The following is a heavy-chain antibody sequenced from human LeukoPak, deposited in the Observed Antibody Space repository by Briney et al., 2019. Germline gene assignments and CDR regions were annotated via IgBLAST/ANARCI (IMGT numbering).Heavy chain of an antibody. CDR1: GFTFSSSA. CDR3: ARDHYWFDP. Sequence: GGSLRLSCAASGFTFSSSAMNWVRQAPGKGLEWVSTISISGDDTYYADSVKGRFTISRDNAKNSLYLQMNSLRAEDTAVYYCARDHYWFDPWGQGTLVTVSS. V-gene: IGHV3-21*01. J-gene: IGHJ5*02. CDR2: ISISGDDT.